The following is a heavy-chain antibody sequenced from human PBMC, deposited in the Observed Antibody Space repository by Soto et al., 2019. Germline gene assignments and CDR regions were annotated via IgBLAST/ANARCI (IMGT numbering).Heavy chain of an antibody. D-gene: IGHD3-22*01. J-gene: IGHJ4*02. CDR3: ARQHYYDSSGYYTWN. Sequence: SETLSLTCPVSGGYVRSGSYYWSWIRQPPGKGLEWIGYIYYSGSTNYTPSLKNRVTISADTSNNQFSLRLNSVTAADTAVYYCARQHYYDSSGYYTWNWGQGTLVTVSS. V-gene: IGHV4-61*01. CDR2: IYYSGST. CDR1: GGYVRSGSYY.